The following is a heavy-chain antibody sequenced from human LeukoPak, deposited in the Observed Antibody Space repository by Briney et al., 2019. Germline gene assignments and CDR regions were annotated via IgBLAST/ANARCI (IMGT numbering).Heavy chain of an antibody. CDR2: INHSGST. Sequence: SETLSLTCAVYGGSFSGYYWSWIRQPPGKGLEWIGEINHSGSTNYNPSLKSQVTISVDTSKNQFSLELSSVTAADTSVYYCARGLKWDYVETRLWNYWGQGTLVTVSS. J-gene: IGHJ4*02. V-gene: IGHV4-34*01. D-gene: IGHD1-26*01. CDR1: GGSFSGYY. CDR3: ARGLKWDYVETRLWNY.